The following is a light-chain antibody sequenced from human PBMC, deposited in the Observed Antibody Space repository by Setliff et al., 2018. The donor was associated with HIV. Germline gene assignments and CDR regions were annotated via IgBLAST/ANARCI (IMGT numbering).Light chain of an antibody. V-gene: IGLV2-8*01. CDR2: EVT. CDR3: SSYAAGNTFV. CDR1: TSDIGSYNR. Sequence: QSALTQPPSVSGSPGQSIIISCTGTTSDIGSYNRVSWYQQRPGTAPKLIIYEVTKRPSGVPDRFSASKSGNTASLTVSGLQAEDEADYYCSSYAAGNTFVFGTGTKVTVL. J-gene: IGLJ1*01.